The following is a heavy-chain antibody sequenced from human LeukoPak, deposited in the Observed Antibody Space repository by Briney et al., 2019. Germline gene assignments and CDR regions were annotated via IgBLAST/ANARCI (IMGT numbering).Heavy chain of an antibody. V-gene: IGHV1-46*01. CDR2: INPSGGST. CDR1: GYTFTSYG. J-gene: IGHJ4*02. D-gene: IGHD1-26*01. Sequence: ASVKVSCKASGYTFTSYGISWVRQAPGQGLEWMGIINPSGGSTSYAQKFQGRVTMTWDTSTSTVYMELSSLRSEDTAVYYCARAKQWELRLLDYWGQGTLVTVSS. CDR3: ARAKQWELRLLDY.